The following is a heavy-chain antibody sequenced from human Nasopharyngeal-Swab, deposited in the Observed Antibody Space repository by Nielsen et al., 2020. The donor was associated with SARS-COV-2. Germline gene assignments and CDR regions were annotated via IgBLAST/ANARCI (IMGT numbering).Heavy chain of an antibody. CDR3: ARGTPYCSSTSCYSWFDP. D-gene: IGHD2-2*01. V-gene: IGHV4-59*13. Sequence: SETLSLTCTVSGGSISSYYWSWIWQPPGKGLEWLGYIYYSGSTNYNPSLKSRVTISVDTSKNQFSLKLTSVTAADTAVYYCARGTPYCSSTSCYSWFDPWGQGTLVTVSS. CDR1: GGSISSYY. J-gene: IGHJ5*02. CDR2: IYYSGST.